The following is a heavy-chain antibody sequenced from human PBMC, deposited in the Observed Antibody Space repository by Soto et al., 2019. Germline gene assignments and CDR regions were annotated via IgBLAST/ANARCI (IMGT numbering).Heavy chain of an antibody. CDR2: IIPIFGTA. Sequence: QVQLVQSGAEVKKPGSSVKVSCKASGGTFSSYAISWVRQAPGQGLEWMGGIIPIFGTATYAQKFQGRVTITADESTSTAYMELSSLRSEDTAVYYCARGGYSGYDLLGVPDYWGQGTLVTVSS. D-gene: IGHD5-12*01. J-gene: IGHJ4*02. CDR1: GGTFSSYA. V-gene: IGHV1-69*01. CDR3: ARGGYSGYDLLGVPDY.